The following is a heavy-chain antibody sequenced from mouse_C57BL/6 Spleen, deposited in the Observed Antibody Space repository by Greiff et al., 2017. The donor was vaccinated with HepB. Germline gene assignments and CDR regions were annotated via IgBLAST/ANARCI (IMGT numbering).Heavy chain of an antibody. V-gene: IGHV1-69*01. D-gene: IGHD1-1*01. J-gene: IGHJ2*01. CDR2: IDPSDSYT. CDR3: ARGSSHFDS. CDR1: GYTFTSYW. Sequence: QVQLQQPGAELVMPGASVKLSCKASGYTFTSYWMHWVKQRPGQGLEWIGEIDPSDSYTNYNQKFKGKSTLTVDKSSSTAYMQLSSLTSEDSAVYYCARGSSHFDSWGQGTTLTVSS.